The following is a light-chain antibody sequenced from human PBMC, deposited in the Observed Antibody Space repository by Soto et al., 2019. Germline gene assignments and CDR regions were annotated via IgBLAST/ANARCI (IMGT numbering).Light chain of an antibody. CDR2: DVT. J-gene: IGLJ1*01. V-gene: IGLV2-14*01. CDR1: SSDLGAYNS. Sequence: QSALNQPASVSGSPGQSITISCTGTSSDLGAYNSVSWYRQHPGKAPKVMIYDVTNRPSGVSSRFSGSKSGNTASLTISWLRADDEADYYCCSYATSNTLVVGTGTKVAVL. CDR3: CSYATSNTLV.